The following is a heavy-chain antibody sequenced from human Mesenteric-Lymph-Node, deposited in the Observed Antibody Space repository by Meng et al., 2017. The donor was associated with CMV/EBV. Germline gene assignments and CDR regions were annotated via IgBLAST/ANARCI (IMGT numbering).Heavy chain of an antibody. J-gene: IGHJ4*02. Sequence: GESLKISCAASGFTFSSYSMNWVRQAPGKGLEWVSSISSSSSYIYYADSVRDRFTISRDNAKNSLYLQLTSLRAEDTALYYCANSFLDHSFDSWGQGTPVTVSS. V-gene: IGHV3-21*01. D-gene: IGHD4-11*01. CDR3: ANSFLDHSFDS. CDR2: ISSSSSYI. CDR1: GFTFSSYS.